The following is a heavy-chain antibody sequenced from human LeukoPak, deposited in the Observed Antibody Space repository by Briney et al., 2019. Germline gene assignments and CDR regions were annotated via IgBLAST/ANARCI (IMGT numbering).Heavy chain of an antibody. D-gene: IGHD3-9*01. CDR2: IWYDGSNK. CDR1: GFTFSSYG. V-gene: IGHV3-33*01. Sequence: AGGSLRLSCAASGFTFSSYGMHWVRQAPGKGLEWVAVIWYDGSNKYYADPVKGRFTISRDNSKNTLYLQMNSLRAEDTAVYYCARDGHYDILTGYFQDWGQGTLVTVSS. J-gene: IGHJ1*01. CDR3: ARDGHYDILTGYFQD.